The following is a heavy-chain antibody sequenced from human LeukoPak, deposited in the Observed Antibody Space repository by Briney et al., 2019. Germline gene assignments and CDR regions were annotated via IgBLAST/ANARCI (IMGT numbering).Heavy chain of an antibody. J-gene: IGHJ4*02. CDR1: GGSISSYY. CDR2: IYYSGST. D-gene: IGHD1-26*01. Sequence: SETLSLTCTVSGGSISSYYWSWIRQPPGKGLEWIGYIYYSGSTNYNPSLKSRVTISVDTSKNQFSLKLSSVTAADTAVYYCARDSPIGSYDYWGQGTLVTVSS. CDR3: ARDSPIGSYDY. V-gene: IGHV4-59*01.